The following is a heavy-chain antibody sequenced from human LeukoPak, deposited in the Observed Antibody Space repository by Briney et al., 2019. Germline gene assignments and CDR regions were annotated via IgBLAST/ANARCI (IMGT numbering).Heavy chain of an antibody. J-gene: IGHJ4*02. CDR3: ARDHTPYLLGIDY. V-gene: IGHV1-69*04. Sequence: SVKVSCKASGGTFSSYAISWVRQAPGQGLEWMGRIIPILGIANYAQKFQGRVTITADKSTSTAYMELSSLRSEDTAVYYCARDHTPYLLGIDYWGQGTLVTVSS. CDR2: IIPILGIA. D-gene: IGHD7-27*01. CDR1: GGTFSSYA.